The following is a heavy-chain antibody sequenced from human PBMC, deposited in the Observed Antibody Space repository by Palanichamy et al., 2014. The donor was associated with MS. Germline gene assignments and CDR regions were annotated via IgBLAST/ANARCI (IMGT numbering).Heavy chain of an antibody. CDR3: AKGESSGYDSSHLYDMDV. Sequence: QVQLVESGGDVVQPARSLRLSCVASGFIFSNYAMHWVRQAPGKGLEWVAVISYDGGKRYYADSVKGRFTISRDNSKNTHYLNMNSLGAEDTAVYYCAKGESSGYDSSHLYDMDVWGQGTTVTVSS. J-gene: IGHJ6*02. CDR2: ISYDGGKR. V-gene: IGHV3-30-3*01. D-gene: IGHD5-12*01. CDR1: GFIFSNYA.